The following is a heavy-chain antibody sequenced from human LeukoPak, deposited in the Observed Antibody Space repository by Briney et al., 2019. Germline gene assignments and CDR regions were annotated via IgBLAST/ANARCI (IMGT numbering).Heavy chain of an antibody. V-gene: IGHV3-72*01. J-gene: IGHJ4*02. CDR2: TRNKANSYTT. D-gene: IGHD1-1*01. Sequence: GGSLRLSCAASGFTVSNNYMSWVRQAPGKGLEWVGRTRNKANSYTTEYAASVKGRFTISRDDSKSSVYLQMNSLKTEDTAVYYCARRNWNSHDYWGQGTLVTVSS. CDR3: ARRNWNSHDY. CDR1: GFTVSNNY.